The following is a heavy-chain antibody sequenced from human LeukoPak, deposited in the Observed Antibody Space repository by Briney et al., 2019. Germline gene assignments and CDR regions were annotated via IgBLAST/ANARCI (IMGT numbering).Heavy chain of an antibody. D-gene: IGHD1-14*01. V-gene: IGHV4-39*01. CDR2: ISSSGEA. J-gene: IGHJ4*02. CDR3: AKFKPRTGFDY. Sequence: SETLSLTCAVSGGPITTTSFSWAWIRQPPGQDLVWIATISSSGEAYYHPSLMSRVTISIDTSKNQFSLDLTSVTAADTGLFYCAKFKPRTGFDYWGQGILVIVSS. CDR1: GGPITTTSFS.